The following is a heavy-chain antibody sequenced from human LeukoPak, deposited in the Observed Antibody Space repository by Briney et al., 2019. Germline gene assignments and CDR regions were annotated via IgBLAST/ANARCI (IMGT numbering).Heavy chain of an antibody. Sequence: SETLSLTCTVSGYSITNGYYWGWIRQPPGKGLEWIGSIYRSGNTYYNPSLKSRVTISVDTSKNQFSLKLSSVTAADTAIYYCARDGRAGSLFAYWGQGTLVTVSS. V-gene: IGHV4-38-2*02. J-gene: IGHJ4*02. CDR3: ARDGRAGSLFAY. CDR1: GYSITNGYY. CDR2: IYRSGNT. D-gene: IGHD6-19*01.